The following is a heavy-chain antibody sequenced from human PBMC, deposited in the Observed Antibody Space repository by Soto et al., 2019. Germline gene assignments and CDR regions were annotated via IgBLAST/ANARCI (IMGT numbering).Heavy chain of an antibody. Sequence: LRLSCAATRFTFSNYAMSWVRQAPGKGLEWVSGISSTGGSTYYADSVKGRFTISRDNSKNTLDLQMSSLRAEDTAIYYCARAHDYDFWSGFLFYGMDVWGQGTTVTVSS. CDR3: ARAHDYDFWSGFLFYGMDV. CDR2: ISSTGGST. V-gene: IGHV3-23*01. CDR1: RFTFSNYA. J-gene: IGHJ6*02. D-gene: IGHD3-3*01.